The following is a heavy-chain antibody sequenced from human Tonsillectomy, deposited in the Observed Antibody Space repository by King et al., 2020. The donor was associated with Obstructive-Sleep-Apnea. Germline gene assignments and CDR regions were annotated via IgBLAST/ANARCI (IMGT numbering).Heavy chain of an antibody. CDR2: ISWNSVSI. CDR3: EKDLHPADSSSWYRTFDY. Sequence: VQLVESGGGLVQPGRSLRLSCAASGFTFDDYAMHWVRQAPGKGLEWVSGISWNSVSIGYAGSVKGRFTISRDNAKNSLYLQMNSLRAEDTDLYYCEKDLHPADSSSWYRTFDYWGQGTLVTVSS. CDR1: GFTFDDYA. J-gene: IGHJ4*02. D-gene: IGHD6-13*01. V-gene: IGHV3-9*01.